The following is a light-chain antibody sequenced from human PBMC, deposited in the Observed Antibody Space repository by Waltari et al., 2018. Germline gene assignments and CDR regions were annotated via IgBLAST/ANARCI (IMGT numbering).Light chain of an antibody. Sequence: YQQHPGKAPTLMIYGVSNRSSGVSNLFSGAKSGNTAYLTISGLQAEDEADDYCSSYTSSWGAVFGGGTQLTVL. V-gene: IGLV2-14*03. CDR3: SSYTSSWGAV. CDR2: GVS. J-gene: IGLJ7*01.